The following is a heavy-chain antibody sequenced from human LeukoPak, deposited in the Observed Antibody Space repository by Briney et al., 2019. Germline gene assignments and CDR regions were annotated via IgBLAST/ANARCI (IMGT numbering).Heavy chain of an antibody. V-gene: IGHV3-30*18. CDR3: AKELTTVTHFDS. CDR1: GFTFSNYG. Sequence: GRSLRLSCAASGFTFSNYGMHWVRQAPGKGLEWVAVISYDGSDEEYADSVKGRFTIFRDNSKDMLHLQMNSLRAEDTAVYYCAKELTTVTHFDSWGQGTLATVSS. J-gene: IGHJ4*02. CDR2: ISYDGSDE. D-gene: IGHD4-17*01.